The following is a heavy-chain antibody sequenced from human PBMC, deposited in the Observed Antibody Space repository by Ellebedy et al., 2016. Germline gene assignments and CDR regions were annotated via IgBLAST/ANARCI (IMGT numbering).Heavy chain of an antibody. D-gene: IGHD6-13*01. CDR1: GFTFSSYS. CDR3: ARGSYSSSWYGFDP. J-gene: IGHJ5*02. CDR2: ISSSSSYI. V-gene: IGHV3-21*01. Sequence: GGSLRLSXAASGFTFSSYSMNWVRQAPGKGLEWVSSISSSSSYIYYADSVKGRFTISRDNAKNSLYLQMNSLRAEDTAVYYCARGSYSSSWYGFDPWGQGTLVTVSS.